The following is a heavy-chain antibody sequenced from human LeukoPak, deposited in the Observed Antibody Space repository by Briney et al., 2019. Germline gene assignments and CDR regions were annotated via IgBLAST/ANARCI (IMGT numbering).Heavy chain of an antibody. J-gene: IGHJ4*02. V-gene: IGHV1-2*02. CDR3: ARQDGDLDY. CDR2: INPNSDDT. CDR1: GYTFTGYY. Sequence: GASVTVSFKASGYTFTGYYIYWVRQAPGQGVEWMGWINPNSDDTSYAQKFQGRVTMTRDTSVSTAYMELSRLSSDDTAVYYCARQDGDLDYWGQGTLVTVSS. D-gene: IGHD4-17*01.